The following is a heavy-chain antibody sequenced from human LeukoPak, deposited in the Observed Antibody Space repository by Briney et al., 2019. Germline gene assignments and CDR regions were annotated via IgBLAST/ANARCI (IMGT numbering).Heavy chain of an antibody. J-gene: IGHJ5*02. Sequence: GGSLRLSCAASGFTFSSYSMNWVRQAPGKGLEWVSSISSSSSYIYYADSVKGRFTISRDNAKNSLYLQMNSLRAEDTAVYYCARVKLLVWFDPWGQGTLVTVPS. CDR2: ISSSSSYI. CDR3: ARVKLLVWFDP. V-gene: IGHV3-21*01. CDR1: GFTFSSYS. D-gene: IGHD3-10*01.